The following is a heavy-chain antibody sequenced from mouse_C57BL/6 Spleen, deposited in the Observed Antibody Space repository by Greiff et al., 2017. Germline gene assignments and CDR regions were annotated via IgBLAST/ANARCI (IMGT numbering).Heavy chain of an antibody. CDR3: AGHEGPSNDGYQGAWFAY. V-gene: IGHV1-62-2*01. J-gene: IGHJ3*01. D-gene: IGHD2-3*01. Sequence: QVQLKESGAELVKPGASVKLSCKASGYTFTEYTIHWVKQRSGQGLEWIGWFYPGSGSITYNEKFKDKATLTADKSSSAVYMELSRLTSEDSAVYFCAGHEGPSNDGYQGAWFAYWGQGALVTVSA. CDR1: GYTFTEYT. CDR2: FYPGSGSI.